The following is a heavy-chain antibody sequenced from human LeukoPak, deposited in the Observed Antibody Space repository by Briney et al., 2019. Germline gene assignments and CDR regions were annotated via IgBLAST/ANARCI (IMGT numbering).Heavy chain of an antibody. CDR1: GDPVSSDYL. CDR3: VRRKADSSGYYYVDF. D-gene: IGHD3-22*01. V-gene: IGHV4-38-2*02. CDR2: MYHSGST. Sequence: SETLSLTCTVSGDPVSSDYLWGWVRQPPGKGLEWIGSMYHSGSTYYNPSLKSRVTISIDTSKNQFSLRLSSVTAADTAVYYCVRRKADSSGYYYVDFWGQGILVTASS. J-gene: IGHJ4*02.